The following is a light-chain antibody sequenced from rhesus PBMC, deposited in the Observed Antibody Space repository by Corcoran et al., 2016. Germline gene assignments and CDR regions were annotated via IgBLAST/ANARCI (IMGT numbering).Light chain of an antibody. V-gene: IGKV1-74*01. J-gene: IGKJ2*01. Sequence: DIQMTQSPSSLSASVGDRVTITCRASENVNNYLHWYQQKPGKAPKLLLYKASNLESGVPSRFSGSATGTDFTLTISRLQPEDFATYYCQHSYGIPYSFGQWTKVEIK. CDR3: QHSYGIPYS. CDR1: ENVNNY. CDR2: KAS.